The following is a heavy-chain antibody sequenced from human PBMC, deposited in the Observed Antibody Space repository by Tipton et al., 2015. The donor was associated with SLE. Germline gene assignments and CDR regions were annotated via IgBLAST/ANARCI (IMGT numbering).Heavy chain of an antibody. J-gene: IGHJ4*02. CDR2: ISWNSGSI. D-gene: IGHD3-10*01. Sequence: QLVQSGGGLIQPGGSLRLSCAASGFTFSSYEMNWVRQAPGKGLEWVSGISWNSGSIGYADSVKGRFTISRDNSKNTLYLQMNSLRAEDTAVYYCAKDRSIGTMVQGVYFDYWGQGTLVTVSS. CDR3: AKDRSIGTMVQGVYFDY. CDR1: GFTFSSYE. V-gene: IGHV3-NL1*01.